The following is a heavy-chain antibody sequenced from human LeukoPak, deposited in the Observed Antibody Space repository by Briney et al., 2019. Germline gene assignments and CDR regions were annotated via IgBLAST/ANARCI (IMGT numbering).Heavy chain of an antibody. V-gene: IGHV3-7*01. Sequence: GGSLRLSCEASGFSFSNHWMSWVRQAPGKGLEWVANINEDGSEKNYVDSVKGRFTISRDIAKKSVYLQMNSLRAEDTAVYYCARDTGGGDSSGWYPLDYWGQGTLVTVSS. J-gene: IGHJ4*02. CDR1: GFSFSNHW. D-gene: IGHD6-19*01. CDR2: INEDGSEK. CDR3: ARDTGGGDSSGWYPLDY.